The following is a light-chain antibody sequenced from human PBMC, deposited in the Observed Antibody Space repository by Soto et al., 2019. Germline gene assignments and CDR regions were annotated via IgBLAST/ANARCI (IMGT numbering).Light chain of an antibody. CDR3: QQYGSSPLT. V-gene: IGKV3-20*01. CDR2: GAS. CDR1: QSVSSSY. Sequence: EIVLTQSPGTLSLSPGERATLSCRASQSVSSSYLARYQQKPGQAPRLLIYGASSRATGIPDRFSGSGSGKDFTLTISRLEPEDFAVYYCQQYGSSPLTFGGGTKVEIK. J-gene: IGKJ4*01.